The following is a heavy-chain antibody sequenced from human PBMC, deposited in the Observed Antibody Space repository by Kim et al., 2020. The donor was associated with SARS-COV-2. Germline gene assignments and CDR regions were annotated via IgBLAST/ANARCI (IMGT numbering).Heavy chain of an antibody. CDR3: ARVRGTTTRGYFDY. D-gene: IGHD1-26*01. CDR1: GFRFSDYA. J-gene: IGHJ4*02. Sequence: GGSLRLSCAGSGFRFSDYAMHWVRQAPGKGLEWVALISYDGSNKYYADSVKGRFTISRDNSKNTLYLQMNSLRAEDTAVYYCARVRGTTTRGYFDYWGQGTLVTVSS. V-gene: IGHV3-30*04. CDR2: ISYDGSNK.